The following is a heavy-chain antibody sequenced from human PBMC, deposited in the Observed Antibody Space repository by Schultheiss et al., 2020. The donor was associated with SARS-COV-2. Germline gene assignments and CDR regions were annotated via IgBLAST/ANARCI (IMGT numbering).Heavy chain of an antibody. CDR2: IWYDGSIK. V-gene: IGHV3-33*01. D-gene: IGHD5-24*01. J-gene: IGHJ4*02. CDR1: GFTFSNYG. CDR3: ARDLESVTLDY. Sequence: GGSLRLSCAVSGFTFSNYGMHWVRQAPGKGLEWVAVIWYDGSIKFYADSVKGRFTISKDNSKSTLFLQMNSLRADDTAVYYCARDLESVTLDYWGQGTLVTVSS.